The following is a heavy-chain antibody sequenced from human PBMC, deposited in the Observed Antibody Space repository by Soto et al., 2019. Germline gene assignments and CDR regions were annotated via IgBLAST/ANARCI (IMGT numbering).Heavy chain of an antibody. CDR2: ISSSSSYT. CDR1: GFTFSDYY. J-gene: IGHJ2*01. Sequence: QVQLVESGGGLVKPGGSLRLSCAASGFTFSDYYMSWIRQAPGKGLAWVSYISSSSSYTNYADSVKGRFTISRDNAKKHLYMQTNRTRDEDKVGNYRARAIAGTTDASRYLDLCGRGTLLTVSS. CDR3: ARAIAGTTDASRYLDL. V-gene: IGHV3-11*06. D-gene: IGHD1-20*01.